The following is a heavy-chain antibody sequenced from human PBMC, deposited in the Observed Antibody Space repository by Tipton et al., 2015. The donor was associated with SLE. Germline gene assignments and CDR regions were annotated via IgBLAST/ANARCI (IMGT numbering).Heavy chain of an antibody. CDR1: GVSISSHY. Sequence: TLSLTCSVSGVSISSHYWSWIRQPPGKGLEWIGNMYHSGSTYNNPSLKSRVTMSIDMSKNQFSLKLRSATAADTAMYYCARVFNYFDSSGYYFPRGWFDPWGQGTLVTVSS. CDR3: ARVFNYFDSSGYYFPRGWFDP. V-gene: IGHV4-59*11. CDR2: MYHSGST. J-gene: IGHJ5*02. D-gene: IGHD3-22*01.